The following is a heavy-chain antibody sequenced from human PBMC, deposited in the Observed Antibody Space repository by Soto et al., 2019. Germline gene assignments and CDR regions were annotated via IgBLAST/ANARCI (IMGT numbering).Heavy chain of an antibody. J-gene: IGHJ4*02. V-gene: IGHV3-23*01. CDR2: VSGGGGST. CDR1: GFTFSSYT. Sequence: EVQLLESGGGLVQPGGSLRLSCEASGFTFSSYTMNWGCKSPWKGLEWVSAVSGGGGSTYYADSVKGRFTIARDNSKNTLYLQMNSLRAEDTAVYYCAKPLDDYGDQGTLGTVSS. CDR3: AKPLDDY.